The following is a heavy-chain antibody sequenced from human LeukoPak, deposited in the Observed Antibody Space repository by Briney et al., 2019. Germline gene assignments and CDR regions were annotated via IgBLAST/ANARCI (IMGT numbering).Heavy chain of an antibody. CDR2: ISFDGTNK. D-gene: IGHD1-26*01. V-gene: IGHV3-30-3*01. J-gene: IGHJ4*02. CDR1: GFTFNHYA. CDR3: ATYTQGGGGY. Sequence: PGRSLRLSCAASGFTFNHYAMHWVRQAPGKGLEWVAGISFDGTNKYHADSVKGRFTISRDNSKNTLYLQMNSLRAEDTAVYYCATYTQGGGGYWGQGTLVTVSS.